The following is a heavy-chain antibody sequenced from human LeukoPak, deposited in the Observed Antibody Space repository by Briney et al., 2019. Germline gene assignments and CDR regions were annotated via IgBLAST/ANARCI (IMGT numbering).Heavy chain of an antibody. D-gene: IGHD3-3*01. Sequence: PSETLSLTCAVSGYSISSGYYWGWIRQPPGKGLEWIGSIYHSGNTYYNPSHKSRVTVSVDTSKNQFSLKLSSVTAADTAVYYCGRQVSWSISGGNWFDPWGQGTLVTVSS. CDR1: GYSISSGYY. V-gene: IGHV4-38-2*01. J-gene: IGHJ5*02. CDR2: IYHSGNT. CDR3: GRQVSWSISGGNWFDP.